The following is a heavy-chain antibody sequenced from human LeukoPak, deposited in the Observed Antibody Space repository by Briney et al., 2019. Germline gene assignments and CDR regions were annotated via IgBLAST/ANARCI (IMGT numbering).Heavy chain of an antibody. J-gene: IGHJ4*02. CDR3: ARDVSSTPNWEFDY. Sequence: ASVKASXKPSGYTSADFFIHWGRQAPGQGLEWIGRINAKRGFSKYQQKFQGRVTMTRDTSVSTAYVEVNWLISDDTAIYYCARDVSSTPNWEFDYWGQGTLVTVSS. D-gene: IGHD1-26*01. V-gene: IGHV1-2*06. CDR1: GYTSADFF. CDR2: INAKRGFS.